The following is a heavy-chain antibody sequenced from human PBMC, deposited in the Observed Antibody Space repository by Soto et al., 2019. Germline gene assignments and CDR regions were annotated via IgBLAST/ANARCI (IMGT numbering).Heavy chain of an antibody. V-gene: IGHV3-30*03. J-gene: IGHJ4*02. CDR2: ISYDGSNK. CDR3: ALVGATLWS. CDR1: GFTFSSYG. Sequence: QVQLVESGGGVIQPGRSLRLSCAASGFTFSSYGMHWVRQAPGKGLEWVAVISYDGSNKYYADSVKGRFTISRDNSKNTPYLQMNSLRAEDTAVYYCALVGATLWSWGQGTLVTVSS. D-gene: IGHD1-26*01.